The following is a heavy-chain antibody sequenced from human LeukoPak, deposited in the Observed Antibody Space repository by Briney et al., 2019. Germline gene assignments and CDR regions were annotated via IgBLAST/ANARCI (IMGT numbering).Heavy chain of an antibody. CDR1: GFTFSSYA. Sequence: PGGSLRLSCAASGFTFSSYAMHWVRQAPGKGLEWVAVISYDGTNKYYADSLKGRFTISRDNSKNTLYLQMNSLKPEDTAVYYCAQGDYYDSSGYSFYWGQGTLVTVSS. V-gene: IGHV3-30-3*01. J-gene: IGHJ4*02. D-gene: IGHD3-22*01. CDR2: ISYDGTNK. CDR3: AQGDYYDSSGYSFY.